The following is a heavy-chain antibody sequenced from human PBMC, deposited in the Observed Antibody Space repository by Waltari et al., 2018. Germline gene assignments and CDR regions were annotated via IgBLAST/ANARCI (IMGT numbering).Heavy chain of an antibody. CDR2: IYYSGST. V-gene: IGHV4-59*11. CDR3: ARDRNSSGYFRQSYAFDI. CDR1: GGSISSHY. J-gene: IGHJ3*02. D-gene: IGHD3-22*01. Sequence: QVQLQESGPGLVKPSETLSLTCTVSGGSISSHYWSWIRQPPGKGLEWIGYIYYSGSTNYNPSLKSRVTISVDTSKNQFSLKLSSVTAADTAVYYCARDRNSSGYFRQSYAFDIWGQGTMVTVSS.